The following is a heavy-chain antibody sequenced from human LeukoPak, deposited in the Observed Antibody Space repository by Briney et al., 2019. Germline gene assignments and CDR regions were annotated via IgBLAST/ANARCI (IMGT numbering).Heavy chain of an antibody. J-gene: IGHJ4*02. CDR3: AREDAKSSDY. CDR1: GYTFTGYY. V-gene: IGHV1-2*02. CDR2: INPNSGGT. Sequence: ASVKVPCKASGYTFTGYYMHWVRQAPGEGLEWMGWINPNSGGTNYAQRFQGRATMTRDTSISTAYMEVSRLRLDDTAVYYCAREDAKSSDYWGQGTLVTVSS.